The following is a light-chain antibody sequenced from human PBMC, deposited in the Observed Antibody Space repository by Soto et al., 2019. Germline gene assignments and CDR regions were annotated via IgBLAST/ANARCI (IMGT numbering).Light chain of an antibody. J-gene: IGLJ3*02. V-gene: IGLV2-14*01. CDR2: EVT. CDR1: SSDIGGYNF. Sequence: QSALTQPASVSGSPGQSITISCTGTSSDIGGYNFVSWFQQLPGKAPKLIIYEVTIRPSGVSNRFSGSKSGNTASLTISGLLAEDEADYYCSSYTDTNHLVVFGGGTKLTVL. CDR3: SSYTDTNHLVV.